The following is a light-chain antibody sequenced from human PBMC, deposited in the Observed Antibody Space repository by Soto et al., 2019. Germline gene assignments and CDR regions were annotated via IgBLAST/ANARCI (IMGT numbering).Light chain of an antibody. V-gene: IGKV3-11*01. CDR3: QQRSNWPPIFT. CDR1: QSVSTS. J-gene: IGKJ3*01. CDR2: DAS. Sequence: EIELTQSPATLSLSPGERATLSCRASQSVSTSLAWYQQKPGQAPRLLIYDASNRATGVPARFSGSGSGTDFTLTISSLEPEDVAVYYCQQRSNWPPIFTFGPGTKVDIK.